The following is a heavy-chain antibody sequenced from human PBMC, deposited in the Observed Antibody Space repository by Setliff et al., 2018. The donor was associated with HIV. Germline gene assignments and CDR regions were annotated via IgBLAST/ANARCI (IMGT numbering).Heavy chain of an antibody. V-gene: IGHV4-34*01. Sequence: SETLSLTCAVYGGSFSGYYWSWIRQSPGKGLEWIGEINHSGSTKYNPSLKSRVTISVDTSRNQFSLNLSSVTAADTAVYYCARAAYSGTYVWEPATDLWGRGTLVTVSS. CDR2: INHSGST. J-gene: IGHJ2*01. CDR3: ARAAYSGTYVWEPATDL. CDR1: GGSFSGYY. D-gene: IGHD1-26*01.